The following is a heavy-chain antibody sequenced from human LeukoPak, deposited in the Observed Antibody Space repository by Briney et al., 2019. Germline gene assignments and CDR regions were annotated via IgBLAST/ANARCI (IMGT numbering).Heavy chain of an antibody. V-gene: IGHV4-59*01. CDR1: GGSISSYY. Sequence: PSETLSLTCTVSGGSISSYYWSWTRQPPGKGLEWIGYIYYSGSTNYNPSLKSRVTISVDTSKNQFSLKLSSVTAADTAVYYCARESQLLFDYWGQGTLVTVSS. J-gene: IGHJ4*02. D-gene: IGHD2-2*01. CDR2: IYYSGST. CDR3: ARESQLLFDY.